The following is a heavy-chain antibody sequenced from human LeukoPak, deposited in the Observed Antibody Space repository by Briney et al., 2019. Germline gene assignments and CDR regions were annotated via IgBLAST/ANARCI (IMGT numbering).Heavy chain of an antibody. D-gene: IGHD6-25*01. CDR1: GFTFSGYS. CDR3: ARVRAACYYGMDV. Sequence: GGSLRLSCAASGFTFSGYSMNWVRQAPGKGLEWVSYISSSSSTIYYADSVKGRFTISRDNAKNSLYLQMNSLRAEDTAVYYCARVRAACYYGMDVWGQGTTVTVSS. J-gene: IGHJ6*02. CDR2: ISSSSSTI. V-gene: IGHV3-48*01.